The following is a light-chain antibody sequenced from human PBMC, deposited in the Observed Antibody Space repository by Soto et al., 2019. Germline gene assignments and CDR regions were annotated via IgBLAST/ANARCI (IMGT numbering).Light chain of an antibody. V-gene: IGKV3-15*01. Sequence: EIGMTQSPATLSVSPADRATLSCRARQSVSINLAWYQQQHGQAPGLLINGASTRATSIPARFSGSGSGTEFTLTTSSMQYEEYAVYYCQQYNNWPPITFGQGTRLEIK. CDR3: QQYNNWPPIT. CDR1: QSVSIN. CDR2: GAS. J-gene: IGKJ5*01.